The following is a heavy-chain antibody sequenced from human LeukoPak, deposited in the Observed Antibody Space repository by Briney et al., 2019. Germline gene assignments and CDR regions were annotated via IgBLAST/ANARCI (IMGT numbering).Heavy chain of an antibody. CDR3: ARDLMTTVTNYYYYMDV. J-gene: IGHJ6*03. CDR1: GYTFTSYG. V-gene: IGHV1-18*01. CDR2: ISAYNGNT. D-gene: IGHD4-17*01. Sequence: ASVKVSCKASGYTFTSYGISWVRQAPGQGLEWMGWISAYNGNTNYAQKLQGRVTMTRDMSTSTVYMELSSLRSEDTAEYYCARDLMTTVTNYYYYMDVWGKGTTVTVSS.